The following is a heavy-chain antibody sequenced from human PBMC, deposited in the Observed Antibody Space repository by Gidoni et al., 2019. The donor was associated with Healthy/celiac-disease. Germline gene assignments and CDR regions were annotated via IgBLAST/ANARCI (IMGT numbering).Heavy chain of an antibody. D-gene: IGHD3-10*01. J-gene: IGHJ4*02. Sequence: QVQLQESGPGLVKPSETLSLTCTVSGGSVSSGSYYWSWIRQPPGKGLEWIGYIYYSGSTNYNPSLKRRVTISVDTSKNQFSLKLSSVTAADTAVYYCARARRGVPFDYWGQGTLVTVSS. V-gene: IGHV4-61*01. CDR2: IYYSGST. CDR3: ARARRGVPFDY. CDR1: GGSVSSGSYY.